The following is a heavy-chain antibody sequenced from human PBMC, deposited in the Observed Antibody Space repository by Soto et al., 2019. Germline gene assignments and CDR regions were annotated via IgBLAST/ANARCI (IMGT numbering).Heavy chain of an antibody. Sequence: QVQLVQSGAEVKKPGSSVKVSCKASGGTFSSYAISWVRQAPGQGLEWMGGIIPIFGTANYAQKFQGRVTITADESTSTAYMELSSLRSEDTAVYYCAREGGYSYGRNPGGMDVWGQGTKVTVSS. CDR2: IIPIFGTA. J-gene: IGHJ6*02. CDR3: AREGGYSYGRNPGGMDV. V-gene: IGHV1-69*01. D-gene: IGHD5-18*01. CDR1: GGTFSSYA.